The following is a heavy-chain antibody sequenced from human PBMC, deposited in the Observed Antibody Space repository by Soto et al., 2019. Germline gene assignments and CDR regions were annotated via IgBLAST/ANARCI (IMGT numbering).Heavy chain of an antibody. D-gene: IGHD2-15*01. V-gene: IGHV3-30*18. CDR3: AKDLLGVVAAMAS. J-gene: IGHJ5*02. CDR2: ISYDGSNK. CDR1: GFTFSSYG. Sequence: GGSLRLSCAASGFTFSSYGMHWVRQAPGKGLEWVAVISYDGSNKYYADSVKGRFTISRDNSKNTLYLQMNSLRAEDTAVYYCAKDLLGVVAAMASWGQGTLVTVSS.